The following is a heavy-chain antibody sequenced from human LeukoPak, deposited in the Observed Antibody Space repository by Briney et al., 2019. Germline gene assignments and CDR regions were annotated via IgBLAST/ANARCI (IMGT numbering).Heavy chain of an antibody. Sequence: SETLSLTCTVSGYSISSGYYWGWIRQPPGKGLEWIGSIYHSGSTYYNPSLKSRVTISVDTPKNQFSLKLSSVTAADTAVYYCARGYYDSSGYFLHAFDIWGQGTMVTVSS. CDR3: ARGYYDSSGYFLHAFDI. J-gene: IGHJ3*02. V-gene: IGHV4-38-2*02. D-gene: IGHD3-22*01. CDR2: IYHSGST. CDR1: GYSISSGYY.